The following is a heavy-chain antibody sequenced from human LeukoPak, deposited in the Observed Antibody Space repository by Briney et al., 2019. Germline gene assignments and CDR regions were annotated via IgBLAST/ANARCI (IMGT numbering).Heavy chain of an antibody. CDR1: GGSISSYY. CDR2: IYYSGST. V-gene: IGHV4-59*01. J-gene: IGHJ4*02. CDR3: ARVNEDYFDY. Sequence: SETLSLTCTVSGGSISSYYWSWIRQPPGKGLEWIGYIYYSGSTNYNPPLKSRVTISVDTSKNQFSLKLSSVTAADTAVYYCARVNEDYFDYWGQGTLVTVSS.